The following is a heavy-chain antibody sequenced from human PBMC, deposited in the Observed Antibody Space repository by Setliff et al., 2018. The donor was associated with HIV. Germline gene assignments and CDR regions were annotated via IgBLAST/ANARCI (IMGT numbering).Heavy chain of an antibody. V-gene: IGHV4-39*07. J-gene: IGHJ4*02. Sequence: LSLTCTVSGGSISSSTYYWGWIRQPPGKGLEWIGNIYYSGSSYYNPSLRSRVTISADTSKNQFSLKLNSVTAADTAVYYCASSYSSSWSYFDYWGQGTLVTVSS. CDR2: IYYSGSS. CDR1: GGSISSSTYY. CDR3: ASSYSSSWSYFDY. D-gene: IGHD6-13*01.